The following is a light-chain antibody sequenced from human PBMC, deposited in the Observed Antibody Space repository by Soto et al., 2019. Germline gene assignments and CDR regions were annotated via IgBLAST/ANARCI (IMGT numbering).Light chain of an antibody. CDR2: GAS. CDR1: QSVSSN. CDR3: QQYNRWPFT. V-gene: IGKV3-15*01. Sequence: EIVMTQSPATLSVSPGERATLSCRASQSVSSNLAWYQQKPGQAPRLLIYGASTRATGITARFSGSGSGTEFTLTISSMQSADFAVYYCQQYNRWPFTFGPGTRVDI. J-gene: IGKJ3*01.